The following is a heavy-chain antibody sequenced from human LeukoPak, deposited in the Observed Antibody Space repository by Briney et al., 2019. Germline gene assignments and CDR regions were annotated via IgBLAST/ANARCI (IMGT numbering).Heavy chain of an antibody. CDR1: GFTFSSNW. D-gene: IGHD2-2*01. Sequence: GGSLRLSCAASGFTFSSNWMHWVRQAPGKGLVWVSRINTDGSSTFYADFVTGRFTISRDNAKNTQYLQMNSLRVEDTAVYYCVRSNCSSTSCYPDYWGQGTLVTVSS. CDR2: INTDGSST. J-gene: IGHJ4*02. CDR3: VRSNCSSTSCYPDY. V-gene: IGHV3-74*01.